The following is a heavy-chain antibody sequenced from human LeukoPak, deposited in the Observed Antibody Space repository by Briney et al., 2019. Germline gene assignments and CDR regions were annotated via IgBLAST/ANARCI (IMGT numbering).Heavy chain of an antibody. CDR2: ISWNSGSI. V-gene: IGHV3-9*01. J-gene: IGHJ4*02. CDR1: GFTFDDYA. Sequence: GGSLRLSCAVSGFTFDDYAMHWVRHAPGRGLEWVSGISWNSGSIDYADSVKGRFTISRDNAKNSLYLQMNSLRVEDTALYYCAKDKGGTSYDFDFWGQGTLVTVSS. CDR3: AKDKGGTSYDFDF. D-gene: IGHD5-12*01.